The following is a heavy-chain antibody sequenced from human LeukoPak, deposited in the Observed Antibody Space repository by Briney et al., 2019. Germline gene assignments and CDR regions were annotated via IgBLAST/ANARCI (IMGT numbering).Heavy chain of an antibody. CDR2: ISAYNGNT. J-gene: IGHJ4*02. D-gene: IGHD3-3*01. CDR1: GYTFTSYY. V-gene: IGHV1-18*04. CDR3: ARLLSAPYYDFWSGYHFDY. Sequence: ASVKVSCKASGYTFTSYYMHWVRQAPGQGLEWMGWISAYNGNTNYAQKLQGRVTMTTDTSTSTAYMELRSLRSDDTAVYYCARLLSAPYYDFWSGYHFDYWGQGTLVTVSS.